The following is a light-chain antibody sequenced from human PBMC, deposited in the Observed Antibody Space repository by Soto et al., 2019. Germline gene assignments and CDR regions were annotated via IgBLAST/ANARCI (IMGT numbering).Light chain of an antibody. CDR2: EVS. V-gene: IGLV2-14*01. CDR3: SSYTSSSTRV. J-gene: IGLJ3*02. Sequence: QYVLTQPASVSGSPGQSITISCTRTSSDVGGYNYVSWYQQHPGKAPKLMIYEVSNRPSGVSNRFSGSKSGNTASLTISGLQAEDEADYYCSSYTSSSTRVFGGGTKLTVL. CDR1: SSDVGGYNY.